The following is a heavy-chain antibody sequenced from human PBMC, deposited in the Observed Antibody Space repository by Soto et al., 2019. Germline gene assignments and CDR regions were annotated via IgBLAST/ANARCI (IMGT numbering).Heavy chain of an antibody. Sequence: QVQLVQSGAEVKNPGASVKVSCKASGYTFTRYGIGWARQAPGQGLEWMGWINTYNGNTNYAQKVQGRVTLTTYTSTRTAYVELRSLRSNDTAIYYCAMVDVYVTPSPQDVWGQGTTVIVSS. V-gene: IGHV1-18*01. CDR1: GYTFTRYG. CDR2: INTYNGNT. D-gene: IGHD3-16*01. J-gene: IGHJ6*02. CDR3: AMVDVYVTPSPQDV.